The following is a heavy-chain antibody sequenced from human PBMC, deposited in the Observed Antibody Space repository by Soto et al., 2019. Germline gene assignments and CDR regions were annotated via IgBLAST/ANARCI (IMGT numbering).Heavy chain of an antibody. V-gene: IGHV3-23*01. CDR1: GCTFSMFC. J-gene: IGHJ5*01. D-gene: IGHD3-3*01. CDR3: AKERKVWSGTAGFDS. Sequence: GGSLRLSCVGSGCTFSMFCMSWVRQAPGKGLAWISSISGSGGRTYYADSVKGRFTVSRDNSKTMVFLQMNRLRTEDTAVYFWAKERKVWSGTAGFDSWGQGSPVTVSS. CDR2: ISGSGGRT.